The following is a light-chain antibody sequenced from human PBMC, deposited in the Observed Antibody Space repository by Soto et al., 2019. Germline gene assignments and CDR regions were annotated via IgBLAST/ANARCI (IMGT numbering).Light chain of an antibody. Sequence: QSLLTQPRSVSASPGQSVTISCTGSSSDVGGYNYVSWNQQHPGKAPKLMIYDVDKRPSGVPDRFSGSKSGNTASLTISGLQAEDEADYYCCSYAGSYYVFGTGTKLTVL. CDR3: CSYAGSYYV. CDR1: SSDVGGYNY. J-gene: IGLJ1*01. CDR2: DVD. V-gene: IGLV2-11*01.